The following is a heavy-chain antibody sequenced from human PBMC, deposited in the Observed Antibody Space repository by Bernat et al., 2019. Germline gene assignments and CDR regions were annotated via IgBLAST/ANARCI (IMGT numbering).Heavy chain of an antibody. CDR3: ARGRGTIFGVVIKGNWFDP. Sequence: QVQLQQWGAGLLKPSETLSLTCAVYGGSFSGYYWSWIHQPPGKGLEWIGEINHSGSTNYNPSLKSRVTISVDTSKNQFSLKLSSVTAADTAVYYCARGRGTIFGVVIKGNWFDPWGQGTLVTVSS. V-gene: IGHV4-34*01. D-gene: IGHD3-3*01. J-gene: IGHJ5*02. CDR2: INHSGST. CDR1: GGSFSGYY.